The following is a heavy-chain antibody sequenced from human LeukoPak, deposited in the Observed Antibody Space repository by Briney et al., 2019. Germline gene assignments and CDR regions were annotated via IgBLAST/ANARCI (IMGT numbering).Heavy chain of an antibody. D-gene: IGHD3-10*01. CDR3: AKRGVRGTDI. CDR2: ISSSGSTI. V-gene: IGHV3-48*03. Sequence: GGSLRLSCAASGFTFSSYEMNWVRQAPGKGLEWVSYISSSGSTIYYADSVKGRFTISRDNAKNSLYLQMNSLRAEDTAVYYCAKRGVRGTDIWGQGTLVTVSS. CDR1: GFTFSSYE. J-gene: IGHJ4*02.